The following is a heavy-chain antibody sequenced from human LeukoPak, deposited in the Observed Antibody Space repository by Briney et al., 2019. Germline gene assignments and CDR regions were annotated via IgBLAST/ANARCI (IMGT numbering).Heavy chain of an antibody. Sequence: SETLSLTCTISGGSISSYYWSWIRQPPGKGLEWIGYIYYSGSTNYTPYLKSRVTISVDTSKNQFSMKLSSVTAADTDVYYCARLFTDYYDSSGYYYPWGQGTLVTVSS. CDR1: GGSISSYY. D-gene: IGHD3-22*01. CDR2: IYYSGST. CDR3: ARLFTDYYDSSGYYYP. V-gene: IGHV4-59*08. J-gene: IGHJ5*02.